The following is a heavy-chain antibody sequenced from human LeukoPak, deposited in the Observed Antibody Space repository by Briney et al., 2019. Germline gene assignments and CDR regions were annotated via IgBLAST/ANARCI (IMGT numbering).Heavy chain of an antibody. CDR2: ISGSGGST. D-gene: IGHD3-9*01. V-gene: IGHV3-23*01. J-gene: IGHJ4*02. CDR1: GFTVSTTY. CDR3: AKSGYFDWLDY. Sequence: GGSLRLSCEVSGFTVSTTYMSWVRQAPGKGLEWVSAISGSGGSTYYADSVKGRFTISRDNSKNTLYLQMNSLRAEDTAVYYCAKSGYFDWLDYWGQGTLVTVSS.